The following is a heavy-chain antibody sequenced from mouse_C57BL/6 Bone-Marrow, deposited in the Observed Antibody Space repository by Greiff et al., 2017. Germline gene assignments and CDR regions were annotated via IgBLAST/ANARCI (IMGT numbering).Heavy chain of an antibody. J-gene: IGHJ3*01. CDR3: IRKGYYYGSSPWFAY. V-gene: IGHV1-15*01. Sequence: QVQLQQSGAELVRPGASVTLSCKASGYTFTDYEMHWVKQTPVHGLEWIGAIDPETGGTAYNQKFKGKAILTADKSSSTAYMELRSLTSEDSAVYYCIRKGYYYGSSPWFAYWGQGTLVTVSA. CDR1: GYTFTDYE. CDR2: IDPETGGT. D-gene: IGHD1-1*01.